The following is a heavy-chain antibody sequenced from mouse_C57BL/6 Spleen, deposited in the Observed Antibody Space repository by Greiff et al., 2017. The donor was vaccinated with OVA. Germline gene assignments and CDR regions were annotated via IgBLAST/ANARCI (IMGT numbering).Heavy chain of an antibody. CDR3: AHHYYGSSLYWYFDV. CDR1: GFNIKDYY. CDR2: IDPEDGET. J-gene: IGHJ1*03. D-gene: IGHD1-1*01. V-gene: IGHV14-2*01. Sequence: VQLKESGAELVKPGASVKLSCTASGFNIKDYYMHWVKQRTEQGLEWIGRIDPEDGETKYAPKFQGKATITADTSSNTAYLQLSSLTSEDTAVYYCAHHYYGSSLYWYFDVWGTGTTVTVSS.